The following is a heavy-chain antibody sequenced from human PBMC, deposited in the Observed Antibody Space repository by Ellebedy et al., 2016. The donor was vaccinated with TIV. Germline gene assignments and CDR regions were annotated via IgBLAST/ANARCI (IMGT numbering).Heavy chain of an antibody. D-gene: IGHD3-16*01. CDR2: IYYSGST. CDR3: ARQGEDDFLRWLDP. Sequence: GSLRLSCTVSGGSISSYYWSWIRQPPGKGLEWIGYIYYSGSTNYNPSLKSRVTISVDTSKNQFSLKLSSVTAADTAVYYCARQGEDDFLRWLDPWGQGALVTVSS. V-gene: IGHV4-59*08. J-gene: IGHJ5*02. CDR1: GGSISSYY.